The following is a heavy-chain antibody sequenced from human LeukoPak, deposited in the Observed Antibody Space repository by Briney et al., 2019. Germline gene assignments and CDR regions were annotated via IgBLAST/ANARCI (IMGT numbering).Heavy chain of an antibody. D-gene: IGHD2/OR15-2a*01. V-gene: IGHV3-7*01. Sequence: GGSLRLSCAASGFTFSSYWMSWVRQAPGKGLERVANIKQDGSEKYYVDSVKGRFTISRDNTKNSLYLQMNNLRAEDTAVYYCARDNANRGPLEYWDQGTLVTVSS. CDR3: ARDNANRGPLEY. CDR1: GFTFSSYW. CDR2: IKQDGSEK. J-gene: IGHJ4*02.